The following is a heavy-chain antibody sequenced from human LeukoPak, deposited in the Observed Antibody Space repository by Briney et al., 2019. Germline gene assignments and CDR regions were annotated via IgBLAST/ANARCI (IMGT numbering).Heavy chain of an antibody. Sequence: ASVKVSCKASGYIFTGYYMHWVRQAPGQGLEWMGWINPNSGGTDYAQKFQGRVTMTRDTSISTAYMELSRLRSDDTAVYYCARVLIYYYGSGSYRNYYFDYWGQGTLVTVSS. CDR3: ARVLIYYYGSGSYRNYYFDY. J-gene: IGHJ4*02. D-gene: IGHD3-10*01. CDR1: GYIFTGYY. CDR2: INPNSGGT. V-gene: IGHV1-2*02.